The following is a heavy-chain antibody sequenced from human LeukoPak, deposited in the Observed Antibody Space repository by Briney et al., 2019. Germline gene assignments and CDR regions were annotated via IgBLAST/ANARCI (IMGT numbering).Heavy chain of an antibody. CDR3: ATSITYSSSSDAFDI. D-gene: IGHD6-6*01. CDR1: GFTFSTYA. CDR2: ITSSGSNT. V-gene: IGHV3-23*01. Sequence: PGGSLRLSCAASGFTFSTYAMSGVRQAPGKGLEWVSLITSSGSNTYYADSVKGRFTISRDNSKSTLYLQMNSLRAEDTAVYYCATSITYSSSSDAFDIWGQGTMVTVSS. J-gene: IGHJ3*02.